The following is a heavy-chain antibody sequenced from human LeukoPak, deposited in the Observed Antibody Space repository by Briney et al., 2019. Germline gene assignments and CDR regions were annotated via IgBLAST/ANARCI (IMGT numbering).Heavy chain of an antibody. Sequence: PGGSLRLSCAASGFTFSSYWMSWVRQAPGKGLEWVANIKQDGSEKYYVDSVKGRFTISRDNAKNSLYLQMNSLRAEDTAVYYCAREGEAYCDFWSGYYTPYYFDYWGQGTLVTVSS. CDR2: IKQDGSEK. J-gene: IGHJ4*02. V-gene: IGHV3-7*01. CDR3: AREGEAYCDFWSGYYTPYYFDY. CDR1: GFTFSSYW. D-gene: IGHD3-3*01.